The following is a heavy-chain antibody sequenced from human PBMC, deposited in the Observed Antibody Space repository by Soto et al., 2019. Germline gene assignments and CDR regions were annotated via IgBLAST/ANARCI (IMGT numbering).Heavy chain of an antibody. J-gene: IGHJ4*02. Sequence: QVQLVESGGGVVQPGRSLRLSCAASGFTFSSYGMHWVRQAPGKGLEWVAVISYDGSNKYYADSVKGRFTISRDNSKNTLYLQMNSLRAEDTAVYYCAIDLLTWQWLVQYYFDYWGQGTLVTVSS. V-gene: IGHV3-30*03. CDR3: AIDLLTWQWLVQYYFDY. CDR1: GFTFSSYG. D-gene: IGHD6-19*01. CDR2: ISYDGSNK.